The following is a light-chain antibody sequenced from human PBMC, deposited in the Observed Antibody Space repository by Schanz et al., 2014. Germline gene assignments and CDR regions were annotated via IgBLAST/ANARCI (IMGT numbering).Light chain of an antibody. J-gene: IGKJ1*01. CDR1: QSFTSE. CDR3: QQYNNWPQT. CDR2: GAS. V-gene: IGKV3-15*01. Sequence: EIVLTQSPATLSLSPGERAALSCRASQSFTSELAWYQQKPGQAPRLLIYGASTRATGIPARFSGSGSGTEFTLTISSLQSEDFALYYCQQYNNWPQTFGQGTKVENK.